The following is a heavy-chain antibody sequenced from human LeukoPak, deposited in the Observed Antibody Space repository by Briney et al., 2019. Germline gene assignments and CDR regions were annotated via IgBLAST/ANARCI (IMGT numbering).Heavy chain of an antibody. J-gene: IGHJ3*02. CDR1: GFTFSTYS. D-gene: IGHD6-13*01. Sequence: GGSPRLSCAASGFTFSTYSMNWVRQAPGKGLEWVSSISSGSSYISYADSVKGRFTISRDNAKNSLYLQMNSLRAEDTAVYYCARRAAAAKNDAFDIWGQGTMVTVSS. CDR3: ARRAAAAKNDAFDI. CDR2: ISSGSSYI. V-gene: IGHV3-21*01.